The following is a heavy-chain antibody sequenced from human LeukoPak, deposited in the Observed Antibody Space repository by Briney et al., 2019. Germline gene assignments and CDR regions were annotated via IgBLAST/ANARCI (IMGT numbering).Heavy chain of an antibody. J-gene: IGHJ4*02. V-gene: IGHV3-21*01. D-gene: IGHD6-19*01. CDR3: ARDLYVGGGPYLDERIAVAANFDY. Sequence: GGSLRLSCAASGFTFSSYSMNWVRQAPGKGLEWVSSISSSSSYIYYADSVKGRFTISRDNAKNSLYLQMNSLRVEDTAVYYCARDLYVGGGPYLDERIAVAANFDYWGQGTLVTVSS. CDR2: ISSSSSYI. CDR1: GFTFSSYS.